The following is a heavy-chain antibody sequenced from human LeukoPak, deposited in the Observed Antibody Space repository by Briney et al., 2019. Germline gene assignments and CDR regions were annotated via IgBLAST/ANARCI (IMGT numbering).Heavy chain of an antibody. Sequence: ASVKVSCKASGYDFTTVGITWVRRAPGQGLEWMGWISPYNGNTRYAQKFQGRVAMTTDTSTTTAYIELKGLRFNDTAVYYCAKSVPASGWYFDYWGQGTLVTVSS. CDR2: ISPYNGNT. D-gene: IGHD6-19*01. CDR3: AKSVPASGWYFDY. J-gene: IGHJ4*02. CDR1: GYDFTTVG. V-gene: IGHV1-18*01.